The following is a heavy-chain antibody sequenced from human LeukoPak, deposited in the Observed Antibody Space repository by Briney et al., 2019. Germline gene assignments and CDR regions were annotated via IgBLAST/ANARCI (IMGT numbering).Heavy chain of an antibody. CDR2: MYHSGST. D-gene: IGHD3-10*01. CDR3: ARMVRGHVGCDY. J-gene: IGHJ4*02. V-gene: IGHV4-39*07. Sequence: SETLSLTCIVSGGSISSTSYYWGWIRQPAGKGLEWIGSMYHSGSTYYNPSLKSRVTISVDTSKNQFSLKLSSVTDADTAVYYCARMVRGHVGCDYWGQGTLVTVSS. CDR1: GGSISSTSYY.